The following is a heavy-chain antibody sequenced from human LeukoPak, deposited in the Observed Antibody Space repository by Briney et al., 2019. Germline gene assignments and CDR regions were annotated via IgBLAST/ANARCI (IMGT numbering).Heavy chain of an antibody. V-gene: IGHV4-38-2*01. D-gene: IGHD6-13*01. Sequence: SETLSLTCAVSGYSISSGYYWGWIRQPPGKGLEWIGSIYHSGSTYYNPSLKSRVTISVDTSKNQFSLKLSSVTAADTAVYYCARLKSAQQLASRVFDYWDQGTLVTVSS. CDR1: GYSISSGYY. CDR3: ARLKSAQQLASRVFDY. CDR2: IYHSGST. J-gene: IGHJ4*02.